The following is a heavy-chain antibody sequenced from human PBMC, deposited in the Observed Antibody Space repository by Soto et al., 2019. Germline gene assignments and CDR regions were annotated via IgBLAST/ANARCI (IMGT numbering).Heavy chain of an antibody. CDR3: ARDHGYYDILTGYYVSGGWYYYYGMDV. D-gene: IGHD3-9*01. V-gene: IGHV3-33*08. Sequence: PGGSLRLSCAASGFTFSSYGMHWVRQAPGKGLEWVAVIWYDGSNKYYADSVKGRFTISRDNSKNTLYLQMNSLRAEDTAVYYCARDHGYYDILTGYYVSGGWYYYYGMDVWGQGTTVTVSS. CDR2: IWYDGSNK. CDR1: GFTFSSYG. J-gene: IGHJ6*02.